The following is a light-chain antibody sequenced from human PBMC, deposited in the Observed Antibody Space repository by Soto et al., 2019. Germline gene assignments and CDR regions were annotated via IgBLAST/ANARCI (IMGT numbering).Light chain of an antibody. Sequence: QSALTQAASVSGAPGQSITISCTGTSSDVGGHNYVSWYQQHPGKAPKLMIYEVSNRPSGISNRFSGSKSGNTASLTISGLQAEDEDDSYTSSYTTRSTLVFRGVTKLT. J-gene: IGLJ2*01. CDR3: SSYTTRSTLV. V-gene: IGLV2-14*01. CDR2: EVS. CDR1: SSDVGGHNY.